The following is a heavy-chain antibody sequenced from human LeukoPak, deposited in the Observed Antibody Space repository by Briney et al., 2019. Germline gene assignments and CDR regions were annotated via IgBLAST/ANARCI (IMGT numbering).Heavy chain of an antibody. CDR3: ARDCGGRSWPYYYYYYMDV. CDR2: INPNSGGT. D-gene: IGHD6-13*01. V-gene: IGHV1-2*02. CDR1: GYTFTGYY. Sequence: ASLKVSCKASGYTFTGYYMHWVRQAPGQGLEWMGWINPNSGGTNYAQKFQGRVTMTRDTSISTAYMELSRLRSDDTAVYYCARDCGGRSWPYYYYYYMDVWGKRTTVTVSS. J-gene: IGHJ6*03.